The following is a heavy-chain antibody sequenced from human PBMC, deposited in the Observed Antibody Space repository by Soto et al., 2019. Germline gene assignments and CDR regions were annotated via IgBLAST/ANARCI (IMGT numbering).Heavy chain of an antibody. CDR2: INAGNGNT. J-gene: IGHJ3*02. CDR1: GYTFTSYA. D-gene: IGHD3-9*01. V-gene: IGHV1-3*01. CDR3: ARDRRYDILTGPDAFDI. Sequence: GASVKVSCKASGYTFTSYAMHWVRQAPGQRLEWMGWINAGNGNTKYSQEFQGRVTITRDTSASTAYMELSSLRSEDTAVYYCARDRRYDILTGPDAFDIWGQGTMVTVSS.